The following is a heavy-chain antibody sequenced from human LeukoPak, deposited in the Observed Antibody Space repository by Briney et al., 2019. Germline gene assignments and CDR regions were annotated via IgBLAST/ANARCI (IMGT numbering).Heavy chain of an antibody. CDR3: AREKSFLEWLSTGRRDGYYMDV. D-gene: IGHD3-3*02. J-gene: IGHJ6*03. CDR1: GFIFSSDV. Sequence: GGSLRLSCAASGFIFSSDVIHWVRQAPGKGLEWVAVISKDGINKYYGDSVKGRFTISRDNSKNTLYLQMNSLRVEDTSVYYCAREKSFLEWLSTGRRDGYYMDVWGKGTTVTVSS. CDR2: ISKDGINK. V-gene: IGHV3-30*03.